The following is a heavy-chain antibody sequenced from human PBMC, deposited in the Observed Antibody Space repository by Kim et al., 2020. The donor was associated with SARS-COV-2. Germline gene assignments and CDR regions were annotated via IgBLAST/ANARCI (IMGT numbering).Heavy chain of an antibody. CDR3: ARVAGGGSSRDLDY. Sequence: GGSLRLSCAASGFTFSSYAMHWVRQAPGKGLEWVAVISYDGSNKYYADSVKGRFTISRDNSKNTLYLQMNSLRAEDTAVYYCARVAGGGSSRDLDYWGQG. J-gene: IGHJ4*02. CDR1: GFTFSSYA. CDR2: ISYDGSNK. D-gene: IGHD5-12*01. V-gene: IGHV3-30-3*01.